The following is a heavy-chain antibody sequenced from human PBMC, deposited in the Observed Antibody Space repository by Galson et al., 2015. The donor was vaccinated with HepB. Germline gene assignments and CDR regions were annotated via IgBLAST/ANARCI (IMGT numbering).Heavy chain of an antibody. Sequence: AISGDSVSSNSAAWNWIRQSPSRGLEWLGRTYYRSKWYNNYAVSVKSRITINPDTTKNQFSLQLNSVTPEDTAVYYCVFLRGNDLKPLDYWGQGTLVTVSS. D-gene: IGHD4-23*01. CDR3: VFLRGNDLKPLDY. V-gene: IGHV6-1*01. CDR1: GDSVSSNSAA. J-gene: IGHJ4*02. CDR2: TYYRSKWYN.